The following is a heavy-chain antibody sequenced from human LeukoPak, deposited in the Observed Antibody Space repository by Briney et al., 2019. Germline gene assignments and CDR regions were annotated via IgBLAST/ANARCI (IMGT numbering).Heavy chain of an antibody. CDR3: ARERYCSGGSCYFSMGYFDY. CDR1: GFTFSSYG. J-gene: IGHJ4*02. CDR2: ISYDGSNK. D-gene: IGHD2-15*01. Sequence: GGSLRLSCAASGFTFSSYGMHWVRQAPGKGLEWVAVISYDGSNKYYADSVKGRFTISRDNSKNTLYLQMNSLRDEDTAVYYCARERYCSGGSCYFSMGYFDYWGQGTLVTVSS. V-gene: IGHV3-30*03.